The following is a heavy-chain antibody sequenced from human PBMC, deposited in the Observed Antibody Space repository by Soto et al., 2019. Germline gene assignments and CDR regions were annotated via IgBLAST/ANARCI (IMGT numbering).Heavy chain of an antibody. D-gene: IGHD3-16*01. CDR3: AKGRYYSLFDI. CDR1: GFPFSSYA. V-gene: IGHV3-23*01. CDR2: ISGSGGRT. J-gene: IGHJ3*02. Sequence: GGSLRLSCVASGFPFSSYAMSWVRQTPGKGLEWVSGISGSGGRTYYADSVKGRFTISRDNSNNTLSLQMHILRVEDTAVYFWAKGRYYSLFDIWGQGTMVTVSS.